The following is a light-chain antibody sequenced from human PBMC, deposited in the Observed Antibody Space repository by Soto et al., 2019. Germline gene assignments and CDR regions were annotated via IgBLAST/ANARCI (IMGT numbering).Light chain of an antibody. CDR2: GAS. CDR1: QSINSE. CDR3: QQGHNWPLT. Sequence: EIVMTQSPATLSLSPGERAALSCRASQSINSELDWYQQKPGQPPRLLIYGASTRATGVPARFTVSESGSEYTLTISGIQSEDFAVYYCQQGHNWPLTFGQGNRLEI. V-gene: IGKV3-15*01. J-gene: IGKJ2*01.